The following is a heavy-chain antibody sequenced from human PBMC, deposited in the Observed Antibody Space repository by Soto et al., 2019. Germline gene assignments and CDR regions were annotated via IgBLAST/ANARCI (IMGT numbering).Heavy chain of an antibody. CDR1: GGSISSGDYY. Sequence: LSLTCTVSGGSISSGDYYWSWIRQPPGKGLEWIGYIYYSGSTYYNPSLKSRVTISVDTSKNQFSLKLSSVTAADTAVYYCAREVVVVVAATTPGDAFDIWGQGTMVTVSS. CDR3: AREVVVVVAATTPGDAFDI. D-gene: IGHD2-15*01. CDR2: IYYSGST. V-gene: IGHV4-30-4*01. J-gene: IGHJ3*02.